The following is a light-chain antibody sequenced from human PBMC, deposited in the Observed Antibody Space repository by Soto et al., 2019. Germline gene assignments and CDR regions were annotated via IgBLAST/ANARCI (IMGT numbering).Light chain of an antibody. J-gene: IGKJ1*01. CDR2: EAA. CDR3: QQSNNYPWT. Sequence: DIQMTQSPSTLSASVGDRVTITCRASQYIHNYLAWYQQKPGEAPKLLIYEAANLESGVPSRFSGNGTETEFTPTISSLQPDDFATYYFQQSNNYPWTFGQGTRVEI. V-gene: IGKV1-5*03. CDR1: QYIHNY.